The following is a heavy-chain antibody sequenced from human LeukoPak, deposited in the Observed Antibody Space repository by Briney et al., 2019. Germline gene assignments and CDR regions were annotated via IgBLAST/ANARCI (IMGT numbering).Heavy chain of an antibody. Sequence: KPGGSLRLSCAASGFTFSSYSMNWVRQAPGKGLDWVSSISSSSSYIYYADSVKGRFTISRDNAKNSLYLQMNSLRAEDTAVYYCARDPPLGSCSTISCPHLDYWGQGTLVTVSS. V-gene: IGHV3-21*01. CDR2: ISSSSSYI. CDR1: GFTFSSYS. CDR3: ARDPPLGSCSTISCPHLDY. J-gene: IGHJ4*02. D-gene: IGHD2-2*01.